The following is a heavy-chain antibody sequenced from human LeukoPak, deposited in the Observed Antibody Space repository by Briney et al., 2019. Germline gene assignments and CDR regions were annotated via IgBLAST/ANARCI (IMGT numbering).Heavy chain of an antibody. CDR2: IRYDGSNE. CDR1: GFTVSSNY. D-gene: IGHD3-22*01. CDR3: AKSAYGSSGYLEY. J-gene: IGHJ4*02. Sequence: GGSLRLSCAASGFTVSSNYMSWVRQAPGKGLEWVAFIRYDGSNEYFADSVKGRFTLSRDNSKDTLYLQMNSLRPEDTAVYYCAKSAYGSSGYLEYWGQGTLVTVSS. V-gene: IGHV3-30*02.